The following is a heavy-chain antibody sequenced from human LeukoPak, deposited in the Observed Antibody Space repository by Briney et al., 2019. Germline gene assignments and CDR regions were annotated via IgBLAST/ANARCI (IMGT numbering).Heavy chain of an antibody. CDR1: GGTFSSYA. D-gene: IGHD6-13*01. CDR2: IIPIFGTA. V-gene: IGHV1-69*06. J-gene: IGHJ3*02. Sequence: SVKVSCKASGGTFSSYAISWVRQAPGRGLEWMGGIIPIFGTANYAQKFQGRVTITADKSASTAYMELSSLRSEDTAVYYCARDHGYSSSWYIWGQGTMVTVSS. CDR3: ARDHGYSSSWYI.